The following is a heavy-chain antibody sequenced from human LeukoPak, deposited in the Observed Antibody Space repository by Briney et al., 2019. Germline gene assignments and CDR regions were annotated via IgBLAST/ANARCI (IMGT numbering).Heavy chain of an antibody. Sequence: PGRSLRLSCAASGMSLSDSAMNWVRQAPGKGLEWLAHIRSRTKGYATAYAASVTGRFVISRDDVKNMAFLQMTSLETEDTAVYYCIRHVEFQRPYWAQGVQVTVSS. CDR2: IRSRTKGYAT. CDR1: GMSLSDSA. CDR3: IRHVEFQRPY. J-gene: IGHJ4*02. V-gene: IGHV3-73*01. D-gene: IGHD3-10*01.